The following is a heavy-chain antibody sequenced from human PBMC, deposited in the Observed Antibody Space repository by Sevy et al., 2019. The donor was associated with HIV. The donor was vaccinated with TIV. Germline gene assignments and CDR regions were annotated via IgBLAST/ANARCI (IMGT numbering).Heavy chain of an antibody. D-gene: IGHD3-22*01. V-gene: IGHV3-7*01. J-gene: IGHJ3*02. CDR3: ARASGYYYRDAFDI. Sequence: GGSLRLSCAASGFTFSSYWMSWVRQAPGKGLEWVANIKQDGSEKYYVGSVKGRFTISRDNAKNSLYLQMNSLRAEDTAVYYCARASGYYYRDAFDIWGQGTMVTVSS. CDR2: IKQDGSEK. CDR1: GFTFSSYW.